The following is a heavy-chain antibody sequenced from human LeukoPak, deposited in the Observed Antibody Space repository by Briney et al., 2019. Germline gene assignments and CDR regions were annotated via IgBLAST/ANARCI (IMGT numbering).Heavy chain of an antibody. Sequence: SETLSLTCPVSGHSITSGSYYWGWIRQTPGKGLEWIGNIYSSGTTSYNPSVKSRVTMSVDTSKNQFTLKLNSVTAADTAVYYCGRDSGFWLYWGQGILVTVSS. D-gene: IGHD3-3*01. J-gene: IGHJ4*02. CDR2: IYSSGTT. CDR1: GHSITSGSYY. V-gene: IGHV4-39*06. CDR3: GRDSGFWLY.